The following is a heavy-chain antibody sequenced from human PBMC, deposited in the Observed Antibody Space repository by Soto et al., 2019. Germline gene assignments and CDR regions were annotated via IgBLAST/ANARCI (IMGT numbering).Heavy chain of an antibody. J-gene: IGHJ4*02. CDR1: CGSISSSSYY. CDR3: ARHAQALRFLEWLSAFDY. V-gene: IGHV4-39*01. D-gene: IGHD3-3*01. CDR2: IYYSGST. Sequence: SETLSLTCTVSCGSISSSSYYWGWIRQPPGKGLEWIGSIYYSGSTYYNPSLKSRVTISVDTSKNQFSLKLSSVTAADTAVYYCARHAQALRFLEWLSAFDYWGQGTLVTVSS.